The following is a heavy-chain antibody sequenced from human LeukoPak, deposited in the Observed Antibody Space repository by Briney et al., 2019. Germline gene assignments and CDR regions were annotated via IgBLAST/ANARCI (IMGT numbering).Heavy chain of an antibody. V-gene: IGHV1-69*13. CDR1: GGTFSSYA. J-gene: IGHJ5*02. Sequence: SAKVSCKASGGTFSSYAISWVRQAPGQGLEWMGGIIPIFGTANYAQKFQGRVTITADESTSTAYMELSSLRSEDTAVYYCARDPGDIAPNWFDPWGQGTLVTVSS. CDR2: IIPIFGTA. CDR3: ARDPGDIAPNWFDP. D-gene: IGHD5-12*01.